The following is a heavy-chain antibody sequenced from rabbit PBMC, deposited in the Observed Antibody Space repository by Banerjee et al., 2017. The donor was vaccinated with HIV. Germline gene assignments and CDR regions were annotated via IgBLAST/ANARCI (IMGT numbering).Heavy chain of an antibody. J-gene: IGHJ4*01. CDR3: ARRGSSDANPFNL. D-gene: IGHD1-1*01. V-gene: IGHV1S47*01. Sequence: EESGGGLVQPEGSLTLTCTASGFSFSSNAMCWVRQAPGKGLEWIGCIYNGDGSTYYASWVNGRFSISKTSSTTVTLQMTSLTAADTATYFCARRGSSDANPFNLWGPGTLVTVS. CDR1: GFSFSSNA. CDR2: IYNGDGST.